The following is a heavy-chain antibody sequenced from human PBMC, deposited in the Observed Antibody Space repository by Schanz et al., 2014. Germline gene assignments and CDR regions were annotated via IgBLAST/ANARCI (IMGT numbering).Heavy chain of an antibody. J-gene: IGHJ4*02. CDR1: GFTFSTTW. D-gene: IGHD6-19*01. CDR2: INWNGGST. Sequence: EVQLLESGGGLVQPGGSLRLSCLASGFTFSTTWMNWVRQAPGKGLEWVSGINWNGGSTGYADSVKARFTISRDNAKNSLYLQMNSLRVEDTAVYYCARDLISSGWYGWGQGTLVTVSS. V-gene: IGHV3-20*04. CDR3: ARDLISSGWYG.